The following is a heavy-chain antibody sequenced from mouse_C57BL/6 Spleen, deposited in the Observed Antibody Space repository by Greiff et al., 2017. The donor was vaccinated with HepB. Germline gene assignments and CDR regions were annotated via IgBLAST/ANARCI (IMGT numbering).Heavy chain of an antibody. CDR2: IGPGSGST. J-gene: IGHJ2*01. D-gene: IGHD2-5*01. CDR1: GYTFTDYY. Sequence: QVHVKQSGAELVKPGASVKISCKASGYTFTDYYINWVKQRPGQGLEWIGKIGPGSGSTYYNEKFKGKATLTADKSSSTAYMQLSSLTSDDSAVYFCARSWDYSNLDFDYWGQGTTLTVSS. CDR3: ARSWDYSNLDFDY. V-gene: IGHV1-77*01.